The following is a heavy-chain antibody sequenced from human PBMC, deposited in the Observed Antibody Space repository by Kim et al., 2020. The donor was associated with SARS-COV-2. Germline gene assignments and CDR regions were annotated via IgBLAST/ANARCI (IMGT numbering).Heavy chain of an antibody. CDR3: ARRITMIRGVAVSGMDV. D-gene: IGHD3-10*01. Sequence: GGSLRLSCAASGFTFRNYAMTWFRQAPGRGLEWVSSITASGGSTYSADSVKGRFTISRDNSKNTMYVQMSSLRADDTAVYYCARRITMIRGVAVSGMDV. CDR2: ITASGGST. V-gene: IGHV3-23*01. CDR1: GFTFRNYA. J-gene: IGHJ6*01.